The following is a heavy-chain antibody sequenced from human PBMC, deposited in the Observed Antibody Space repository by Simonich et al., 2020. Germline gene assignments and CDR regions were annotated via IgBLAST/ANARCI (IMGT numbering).Heavy chain of an antibody. CDR3: AKESTVSRWDYYYGMDV. J-gene: IGHJ6*02. V-gene: IGHV3-30*18. D-gene: IGHD4-17*01. CDR2: RWYDGSNK. Sequence: QVQLVESGGGVVQPGRSLRLSCAASGFTFSSYGMHWVRQAPGKWVGVGAVRWYDGSNKTYADSVKGRFTISRDNSKNTLYLQMNSLRAEDTAMYYCAKESTVSRWDYYYGMDVWGQGTTVTVSS. CDR1: GFTFSSYG.